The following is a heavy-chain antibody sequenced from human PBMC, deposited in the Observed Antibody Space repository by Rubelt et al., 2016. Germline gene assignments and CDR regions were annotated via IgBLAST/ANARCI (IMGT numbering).Heavy chain of an antibody. V-gene: IGHV3-30*18. CDR3: AKGLKPVDGQAFDI. Sequence: QVQLVESGGGVVQPGRSLRLSCAASGFTFSSYGMHWVRQAPGKGLEWVAVISYDGSNKYYADSVKGRFTISRDKSKNTLYLQMNSLRAEDTAVYYCAKGLKPVDGQAFDIWGQGTMVTVSS. J-gene: IGHJ3*02. CDR1: GFTFSSYG. D-gene: IGHD5-12*01. CDR2: ISYDGSNK.